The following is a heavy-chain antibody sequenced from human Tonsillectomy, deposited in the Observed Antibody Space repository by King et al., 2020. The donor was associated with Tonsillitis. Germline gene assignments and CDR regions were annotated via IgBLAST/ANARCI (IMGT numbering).Heavy chain of an antibody. J-gene: IGHJ3*02. Sequence: DVQLVESGGGLVKPGGSLRLSCAASGFTFSNFGMNWVRQAPGKGLEWVSFISSSTSYIYYADSVKGRFTISRDNAKNSLYLQMNSLRAEDTAVYYCARDRHYDFLTGYSRTFDIWGQGTMVTVSS. CDR1: GFTFSNFG. D-gene: IGHD3-9*01. CDR2: ISSSTSYI. CDR3: ARDRHYDFLTGYSRTFDI. V-gene: IGHV3-21*01.